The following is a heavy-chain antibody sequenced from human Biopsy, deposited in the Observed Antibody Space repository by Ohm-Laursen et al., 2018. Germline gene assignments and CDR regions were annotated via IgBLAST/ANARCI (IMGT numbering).Heavy chain of an antibody. Sequence: SQTLSLTCSVSGASVKTSGYFWAWIRQRPGKGLEWIGYISYNERTHYNPSLTSRLAISFDTSNNRISLQLRSVSVADTVVYYCVREPKTGTAEAWYFDLWGRGSPVTVPS. J-gene: IGHJ2*01. CDR2: ISYNERT. D-gene: IGHD3-9*01. CDR1: GASVKTSGYF. V-gene: IGHV4-31*03. CDR3: VREPKTGTAEAWYFDL.